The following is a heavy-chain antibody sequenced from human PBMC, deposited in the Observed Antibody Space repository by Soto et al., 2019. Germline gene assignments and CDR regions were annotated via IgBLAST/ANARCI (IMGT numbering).Heavy chain of an antibody. CDR2: IYTSGST. CDR3: ARVRPNYYGSGSTSFYYGMDV. CDR1: GGSISSYY. J-gene: IGHJ6*02. V-gene: IGHV4-4*07. Sequence: SETLSLTCTVSGGSISSYYWSWIRQPAGKGLEWIGRIYTSGSTNYNPSLKSRVTMSVDTPKNQFSLKLSSVTAADTAVYYCARVRPNYYGSGSTSFYYGMDVWGQGTTVTVSS. D-gene: IGHD3-10*01.